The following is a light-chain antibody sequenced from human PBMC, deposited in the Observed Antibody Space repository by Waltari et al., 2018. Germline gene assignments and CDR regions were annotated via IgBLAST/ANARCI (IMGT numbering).Light chain of an antibody. CDR1: SSDVGGYNY. CDR2: DVT. J-gene: IGLJ2*01. Sequence: QSALTQPPSASGSPGQSVTISCTGTSSDVGGYNYVSWYQQYPGKAPKLMIYDVTKRPSGGPDRFSGSKSGNTASLTVSGLQAEDEADYYCSSYAGSNIVIFGGGTKLTVL. V-gene: IGLV2-8*01. CDR3: SSYAGSNIVI.